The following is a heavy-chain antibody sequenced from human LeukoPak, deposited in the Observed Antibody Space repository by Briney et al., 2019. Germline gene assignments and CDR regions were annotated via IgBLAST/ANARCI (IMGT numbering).Heavy chain of an antibody. CDR3: ARDYSGYKINWFDP. Sequence: ASVNVSCKASGGTFSSYAISWVRQAPGQGLEWMGGIIPIFGTANYAQKFQGRVTITADESTSTAYMELSSLRSEDTAVYYCARDYSGYKINWFDPWGQGTLATVSS. D-gene: IGHD5-12*01. J-gene: IGHJ5*02. CDR2: IIPIFGTA. CDR1: GGTFSSYA. V-gene: IGHV1-69*13.